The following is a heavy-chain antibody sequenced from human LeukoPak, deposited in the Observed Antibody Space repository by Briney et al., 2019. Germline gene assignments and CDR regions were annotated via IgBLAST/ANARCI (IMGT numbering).Heavy chain of an antibody. Sequence: GGSLRLSCAASGFTFSAYWMHWVRQAPGKGLVWVGRINDVGSDSTYVDSVKGRFTISRDNAKNTLYLQMNNLRAEDTAVYYCAGVKVAGTRSFNYWGQGTLATVSS. V-gene: IGHV3-74*01. CDR3: AGVKVAGTRSFNY. J-gene: IGHJ4*02. D-gene: IGHD6-19*01. CDR2: INDVGSDS. CDR1: GFTFSAYW.